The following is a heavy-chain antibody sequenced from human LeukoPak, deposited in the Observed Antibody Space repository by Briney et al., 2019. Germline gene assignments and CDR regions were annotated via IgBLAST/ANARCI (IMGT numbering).Heavy chain of an antibody. Sequence: SETLSLTCTVSGGSISSGDYYWSWIRQPPGKGLEWIGSIYYSGSTYYNPSLKSRVTISVDTSKNQFSLKLSSVTAADTAVYYCARHIYRIQLWFRGEEDWFDPWGQGTLVTVSS. V-gene: IGHV4-39*01. CDR2: IYYSGST. J-gene: IGHJ5*02. CDR3: ARHIYRIQLWFRGEEDWFDP. D-gene: IGHD5-18*01. CDR1: GGSISSGDYY.